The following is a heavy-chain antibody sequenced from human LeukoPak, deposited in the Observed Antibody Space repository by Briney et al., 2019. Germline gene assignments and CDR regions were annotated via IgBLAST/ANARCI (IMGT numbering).Heavy chain of an antibody. CDR2: IYNSGST. Sequence: SETLSLTCSVSGGSISTSYWIWIRQPPGKGPEWIRYIYNSGSTNYNPSFKSRVTISVDMSKNQFSLKLSSVTAADTAVYYCARLLGITAAGSYWFDPWGQGTLVTVSS. V-gene: IGHV4-59*01. CDR1: GGSISTSY. CDR3: ARLLGITAAGSYWFDP. J-gene: IGHJ5*02. D-gene: IGHD6-13*01.